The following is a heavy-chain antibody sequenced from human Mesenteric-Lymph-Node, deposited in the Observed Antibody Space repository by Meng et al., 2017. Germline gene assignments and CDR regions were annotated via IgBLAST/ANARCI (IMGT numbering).Heavy chain of an antibody. V-gene: IGHV4-30-4*01. CDR1: VDSFNSPDYY. J-gene: IGHJ4*02. D-gene: IGHD1-26*01. CDR2: FYSSGST. CDR3: ARSPYSGSALPFFDY. Sequence: QELLQEACPVLGNLSPTLSLPCTASVDSFNSPDYYWSWIRQPPEKGLEWIGYFYSSGSTYYNPSLKSRVSISGDTSNKQFSLKLTSVTAADTAVYYCARSPYSGSALPFFDYWGQGSLVTVSS.